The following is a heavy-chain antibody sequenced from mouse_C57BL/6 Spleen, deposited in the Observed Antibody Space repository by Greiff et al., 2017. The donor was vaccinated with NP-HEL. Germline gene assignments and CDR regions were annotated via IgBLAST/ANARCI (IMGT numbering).Heavy chain of an antibody. CDR2: IYPSDSET. J-gene: IGHJ1*03. D-gene: IGHD1-1*01. Sequence: QVQLKQPGAELVRPGSSVKLSCKASGYTFTSYWMDWVKQRPGQGLEWIGNIYPSDSETHYNQKFKDKATLTVDKSSSTAYMQLSSLTSEDSAVYYCARGSSLDVWGTGTTVTVSS. CDR1: GYTFTSYW. CDR3: ARGSSLDV. V-gene: IGHV1-61*01.